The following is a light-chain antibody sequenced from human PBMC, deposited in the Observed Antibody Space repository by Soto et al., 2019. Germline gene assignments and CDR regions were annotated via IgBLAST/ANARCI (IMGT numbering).Light chain of an antibody. V-gene: IGKV3-15*01. CDR2: GAS. CDR1: ESVSSN. J-gene: IGKJ1*01. CDR3: QQYNKWRT. Sequence: EIVMTQSPATLSVSPGERTTLSCRASESVSSNLAWYQQKPGQSPRLLIYGASTRASGIPARTSGSGSGTECTRTISSRQSEDFAVYYCQQYNKWRTFGQGTKVEVK.